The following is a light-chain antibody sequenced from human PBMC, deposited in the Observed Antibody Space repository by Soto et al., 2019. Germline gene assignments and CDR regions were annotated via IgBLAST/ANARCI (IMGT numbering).Light chain of an antibody. Sequence: QSALTQPASVSGSPGQSITISCTGTSSDIGSSNYVSWYQQHPDKAPKLMIYEVSYRPSGVSNRFSGSKSGNTASLTISGLQAEDEADYYCSSYTTSTTLVFGGGTKLIVL. J-gene: IGLJ3*02. CDR1: SSDIGSSNY. CDR3: SSYTTSTTLV. CDR2: EVS. V-gene: IGLV2-14*01.